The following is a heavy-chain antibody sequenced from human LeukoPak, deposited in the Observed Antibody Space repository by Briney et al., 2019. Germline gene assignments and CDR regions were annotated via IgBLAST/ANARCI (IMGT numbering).Heavy chain of an antibody. D-gene: IGHD3-9*01. V-gene: IGHV3-49*04. CDR3: TRGPINLGMHDGMDV. CDR1: GFTFGDHA. Sequence: PGGSLRLSCTTSGFTFGDHAMSWVRQAPGKGLEWVAFIRSKAYGGTSEYSASVKGTITISKNDSRTISYLQMNSLKTEATAGYYGTRGPINLGMHDGMDVWGQGTTVTVSS. CDR2: IRSKAYGGTS. J-gene: IGHJ6*02.